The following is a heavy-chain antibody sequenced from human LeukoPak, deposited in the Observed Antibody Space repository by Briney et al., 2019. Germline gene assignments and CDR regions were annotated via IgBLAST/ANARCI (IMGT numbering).Heavy chain of an antibody. V-gene: IGHV1-8*03. Sequence: ASVKVSCKASGYTFTSYDINWVRQATGQGLEWMGWMNPNSGNTGYAQKFQGRVTITRNTSISTAYMELSSLRSEDTAVYYCARDGPYRYCSSTSCYLGRDNVVAFDIWGQGTMVTVSS. CDR1: GYTFTSYD. CDR2: MNPNSGNT. J-gene: IGHJ3*02. D-gene: IGHD2-2*01. CDR3: ARDGPYRYCSSTSCYLGRDNVVAFDI.